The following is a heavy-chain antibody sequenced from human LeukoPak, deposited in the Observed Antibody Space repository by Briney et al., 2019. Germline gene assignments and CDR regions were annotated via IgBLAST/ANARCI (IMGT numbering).Heavy chain of an antibody. D-gene: IGHD3-16*01. Sequence: GASVKVSCKASGYTFTDYYIHWVRQAPGQGLEWMGYISPKSGGTKYAQNFQGRFTMTSDTSVNTAYMELSRLRSDDTALYYCARIEGSAITFWGQGTLVTVSS. CDR3: ARIEGSAITF. J-gene: IGHJ4*02. CDR2: ISPKSGGT. CDR1: GYTFTDYY. V-gene: IGHV1-2*02.